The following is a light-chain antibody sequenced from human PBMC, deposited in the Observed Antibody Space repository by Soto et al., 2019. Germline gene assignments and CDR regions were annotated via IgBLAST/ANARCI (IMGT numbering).Light chain of an antibody. CDR1: QSISTY. J-gene: IGKJ2*01. V-gene: IGKV1-39*01. CDR2: VSS. Sequence: IQMTQSPSSLAASVGDRVTINCRASQSISTYLNWYQQKPGQAPNLLIYVSSNPQSGVPSRFSGSGSGTYFTLTISNLQPEDFAVYFCHQSYTFPHTFGQGTNL. CDR3: HQSYTFPHT.